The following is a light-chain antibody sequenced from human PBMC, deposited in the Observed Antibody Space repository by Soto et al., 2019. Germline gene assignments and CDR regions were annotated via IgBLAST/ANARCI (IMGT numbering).Light chain of an antibody. Sequence: DIMLTTSQGTLSLSPVYMFTFSFRTSHSVNSHVAWYQQQPGQAPRLLLYGASTRATGIPVSFSGSGFATVFTLTISSLQSDVFAVYYCEHYKNWPLFGQGRRRAIK. CDR2: GAS. J-gene: IGKJ5*01. CDR3: EHYKNWPL. V-gene: IGKV3-15*01. CDR1: HSVNSH.